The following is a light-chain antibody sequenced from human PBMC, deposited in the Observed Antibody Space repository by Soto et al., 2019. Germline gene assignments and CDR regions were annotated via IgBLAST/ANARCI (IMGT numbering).Light chain of an antibody. CDR2: DAS. CDR1: QSISSW. V-gene: IGKV1-5*01. Sequence: DIQMTQSPSTLSASVGDRVTITCRASQSISSWLAWYQQKPGKAPKVLIYDASSLESGVPSRFSGSGSGTEFTLTISSLQSDDFAPYYCQQYNSYSSFTFGQGAKLEIK. J-gene: IGKJ2*01. CDR3: QQYNSYSSFT.